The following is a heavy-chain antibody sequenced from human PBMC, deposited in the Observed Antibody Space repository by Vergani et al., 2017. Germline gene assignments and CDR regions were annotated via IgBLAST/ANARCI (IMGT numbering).Heavy chain of an antibody. CDR2: IYNSGNG. CDR3: ASGNYYSDRTSLFRGRYFDV. CDR1: GDSIISRSYY. V-gene: IGHV4-39*01. D-gene: IGHD3-10*01. J-gene: IGHJ2*01. Sequence: QMQLQESGPGLVKASETLSLTCTVSGDSIISRSYYWGWIRQPPGKGLEWIGSIYNSGNGDTSSSLKSRVTISADTSKNQFSLRLTSVTAAATAVYYCASGNYYSDRTSLFRGRYFDVWGRGTLVTVPS.